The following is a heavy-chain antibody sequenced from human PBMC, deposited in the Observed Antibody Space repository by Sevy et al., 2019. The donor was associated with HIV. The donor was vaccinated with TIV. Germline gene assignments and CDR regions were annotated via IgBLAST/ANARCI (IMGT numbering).Heavy chain of an antibody. CDR2: ISYDGGNE. Sequence: GGSLRLSCAASGFTFSSFGIHWVRQAPGKGLEWVALISYDGGNEFYADSVKGRFTISRDNSKNTVYLQMNSLRAEDTAVYYCDIHGYDDDAPWGQGTLVTVSS. J-gene: IGHJ5*02. CDR1: GFTFSSFG. V-gene: IGHV3-30*03. D-gene: IGHD5-12*01. CDR3: DIHGYDDDAP.